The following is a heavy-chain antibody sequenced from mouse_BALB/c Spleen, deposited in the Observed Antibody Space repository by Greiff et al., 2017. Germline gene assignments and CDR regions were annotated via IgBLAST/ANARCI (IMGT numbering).Heavy chain of an antibody. Sequence: VKLVESGPGLVAPSQSLSITCTVSGFSLTSYCVHWVRQPPGKGLEWLGVIWAGGSTNSNSALMSRLSISKDNSNSSVFLKMNSLHTDGTAMYYCARDRYDDAMDYWGQGTSVTVSA. J-gene: IGHJ4*01. V-gene: IGHV2-9*02. D-gene: IGHD2-14*01. CDR2: IWAGGST. CDR3: ARDRYDDAMDY. CDR1: GFSLTSYC.